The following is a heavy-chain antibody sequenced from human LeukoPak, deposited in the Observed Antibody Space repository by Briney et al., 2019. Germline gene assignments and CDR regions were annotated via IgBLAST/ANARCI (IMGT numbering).Heavy chain of an antibody. V-gene: IGHV3-15*01. CDR3: TTEYDFWSGYYTWFDY. CDR2: IKSKTDGGRT. Sequence: GGSLRLSCAASGFTFSSYAMSWVRQAPGKGLEWVGRIKSKTDGGRTDYAAPVKGRFTISRDDSKNTLYLQMNSLKTEDTAVYYCTTEYDFWSGYYTWFDYWGQGTLVTVSS. D-gene: IGHD3-3*01. CDR1: GFTFSSYA. J-gene: IGHJ4*02.